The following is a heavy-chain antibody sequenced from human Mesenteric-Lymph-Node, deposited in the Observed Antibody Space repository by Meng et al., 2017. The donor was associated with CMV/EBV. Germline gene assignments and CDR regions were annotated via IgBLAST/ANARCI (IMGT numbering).Heavy chain of an antibody. CDR1: GGSISSSSYY. D-gene: IGHD3-22*01. CDR2: IYYSGST. CDR3: AVTYYYDSSGH. V-gene: IGHV4-39*01. Sequence: ESLKISCTVSGGSISSSSYYWGWIRQPPGKGLEWIGSIYYSGSTYYNPSLKSRVTISVDTSKNQFSLKLSSVTAADTAVYYCAVTYYYDSSGHWGQGTLVTVSS. J-gene: IGHJ4*02.